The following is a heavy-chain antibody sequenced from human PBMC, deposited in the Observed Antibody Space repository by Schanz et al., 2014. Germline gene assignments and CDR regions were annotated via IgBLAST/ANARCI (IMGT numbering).Heavy chain of an antibody. CDR3: AKHRHYADNNGYPGIDY. CDR1: GFTFSSYA. D-gene: IGHD3-16*01. V-gene: IGHV3-7*03. CDR2: IRQDGSAK. Sequence: EVQLVESGGGLVQPGGSLRLSCAASGFTFSSYAMNWVRQAPGKGLEWVANIRQDGSAKFYVDSVNSRFAISRDNAENSVYLQMNSLRAEDTAVYYCAKHRHYADNNGYPGIDYWGQGTLVTVS. J-gene: IGHJ4*02.